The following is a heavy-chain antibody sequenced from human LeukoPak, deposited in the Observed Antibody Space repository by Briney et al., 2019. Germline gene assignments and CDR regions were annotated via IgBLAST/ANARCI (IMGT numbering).Heavy chain of an antibody. V-gene: IGHV3-23*01. CDR3: AKRSGTSYYFDY. CDR2: ISGSGVST. CDR1: GFTFSNYA. D-gene: IGHD2-2*01. J-gene: IGHJ4*02. Sequence: GGSLRLSCAASGFTFSNYAMKWVRQAPGKGLEWVSSISGSGVSTYYADSVKGRFTISRDNSKNTLNLQMNSLRGEDTAVYYCAKRSGTSYYFDYWGQGTLVTVSS.